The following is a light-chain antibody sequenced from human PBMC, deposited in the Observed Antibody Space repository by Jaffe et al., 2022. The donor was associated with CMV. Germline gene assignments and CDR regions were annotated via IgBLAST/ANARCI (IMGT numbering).Light chain of an antibody. V-gene: IGLV1-44*01. J-gene: IGLJ1*01. CDR3: AAWDDSLNAYV. CDR2: SNN. Sequence: QSVLTQPPSASGTPGQRITISCSGSGSNIGSNTVSWYQHLPGTAPRLLIYSNNQRPSGVPGRFSGSKSGTSASLAISGLQSDDEADYYCAAWDDSLNAYVFGTGTEVAV. CDR1: GSNIGSNT.